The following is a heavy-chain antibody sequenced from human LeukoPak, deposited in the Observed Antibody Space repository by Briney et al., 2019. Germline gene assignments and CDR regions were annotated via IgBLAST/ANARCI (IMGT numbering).Heavy chain of an antibody. CDR1: GYTLTELS. V-gene: IGHV1-24*01. Sequence: ASVKVSCTVSGYTLTELSMHWVRQAPGKVLEWMGGFDPEDGETIYAQKFQGRVTMTEDTSTDTAYMELSSLRSEDTAVYYCATWDAGGGYLGYWGQGTLVTVSS. J-gene: IGHJ4*02. CDR2: FDPEDGET. CDR3: ATWDAGGGYLGY. D-gene: IGHD3-16*02.